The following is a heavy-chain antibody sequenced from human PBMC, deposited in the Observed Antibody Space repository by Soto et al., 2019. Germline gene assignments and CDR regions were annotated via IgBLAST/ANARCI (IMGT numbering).Heavy chain of an antibody. CDR3: ARAGLRPDYYDSSGYYHFDY. Sequence: GASVKVSCKASGYTFTSYAMHWVRQAPGQRLEWMGWINAGNGNTKYSQKFQGRVTITRDTSASTAYMELSSLRSEDTAVYYCARAGLRPDYYDSSGYYHFDYWGQGTVVTVYS. V-gene: IGHV1-3*01. CDR2: INAGNGNT. D-gene: IGHD3-22*01. CDR1: GYTFTSYA. J-gene: IGHJ4*02.